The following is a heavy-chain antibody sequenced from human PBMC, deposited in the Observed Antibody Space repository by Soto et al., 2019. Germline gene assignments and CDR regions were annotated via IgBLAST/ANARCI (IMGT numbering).Heavy chain of an antibody. CDR1: GFTFSSYA. CDR3: AKRTGGAKSGHYDSSGYYSDFDY. D-gene: IGHD3-22*01. J-gene: IGHJ4*02. V-gene: IGHV3-23*01. Sequence: GGSLRLSCAASGFTFSSYAMSWVRQAPGKGLEWVSAISGSGGSTYYADSVKGRFTISRDNSKNTLYLQMNSLRAEDTAVYYFAKRTGGAKSGHYDSSGYYSDFDYWGQGTLVTVSS. CDR2: ISGSGGST.